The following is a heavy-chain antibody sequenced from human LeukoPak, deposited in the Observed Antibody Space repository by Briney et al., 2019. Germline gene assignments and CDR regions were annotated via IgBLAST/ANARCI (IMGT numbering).Heavy chain of an antibody. Sequence: TSQTLSLTCTVSGASISSGGYSWSWVRQHPGKGLEWIGCIYYTGSTYYNPSLERRVTISVATSKNQFSLKVSSVTAADTAVYYCARLGSSGWSADFDYWGQGTLVTVSS. CDR2: IYYTGST. CDR1: GASISSGGYS. CDR3: ARLGSSGWSADFDY. V-gene: IGHV4-31*03. D-gene: IGHD6-19*01. J-gene: IGHJ4*02.